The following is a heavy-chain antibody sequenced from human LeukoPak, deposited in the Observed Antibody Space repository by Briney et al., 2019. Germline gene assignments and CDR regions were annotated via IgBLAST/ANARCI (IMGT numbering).Heavy chain of an antibody. J-gene: IGHJ4*02. V-gene: IGHV4-34*01. Sequence: SETLSLTCAVYGGSFSGYYWSWIRQPPGKGLEWIGEINHSGSTNYNPSLKSRVTISVDTSKNQFSLKLSSVIAADTAVYYCARGPPSMVRGVRPDYWGQGTLVTVSS. D-gene: IGHD3-10*01. CDR2: INHSGST. CDR3: ARGPPSMVRGVRPDY. CDR1: GGSFSGYY.